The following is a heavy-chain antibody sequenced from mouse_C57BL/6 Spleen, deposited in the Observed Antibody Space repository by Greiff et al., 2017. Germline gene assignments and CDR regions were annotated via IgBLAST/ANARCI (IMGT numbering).Heavy chain of an antibody. CDR2: IDPSDSET. Sequence: VQLQQPGAELVRPGSSVKLSCKASGYTFTSYWMHWVKQRPIQGLEWIGNIDPSDSETHYNQKFKDKATLTVDKSSSTAYMQLSSLTSEDSAVYYCARGPYYDGYPYWYFDVWGTGTTVTVSS. V-gene: IGHV1-52*01. CDR1: GYTFTSYW. CDR3: ARGPYYDGYPYWYFDV. J-gene: IGHJ1*03. D-gene: IGHD2-3*01.